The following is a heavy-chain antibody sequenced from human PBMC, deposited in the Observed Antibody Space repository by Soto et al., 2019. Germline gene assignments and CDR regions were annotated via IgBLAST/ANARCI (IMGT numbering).Heavy chain of an antibody. J-gene: IGHJ4*02. CDR3: ARDRGANSGFDGPGDY. CDR1: GFTFSRYG. CDR2: VWFDGKNK. V-gene: IGHV3-33*01. Sequence: QVQLVESGGGVVQPGTSLRLSCAASGFTFSRYGMHWVRQAPGKGLEWVAVVWFDGKNKYYADSVKGRFTISRDNSDNTLYLQMKCLRAEDTALYYCARDRGANSGFDGPGDYWGQGIVLIVSS. D-gene: IGHD5-12*01.